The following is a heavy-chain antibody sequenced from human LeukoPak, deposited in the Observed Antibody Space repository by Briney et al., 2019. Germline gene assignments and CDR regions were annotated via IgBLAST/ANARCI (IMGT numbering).Heavy chain of an antibody. CDR1: GYSFTNYY. CDR3: ARHSDSSGWVHFDY. V-gene: IGHV5-51*01. CDR2: IYPGDSDT. Sequence: GESLKISCKGSGYSFTNYYIAWVRQMPGKGLEWMGIIYPGDSDTKYSPSFQGQVTISADKSINTAYLQWSSLKASDTAMYYCARHSDSSGWVHFDYWGQGTLVTVPS. D-gene: IGHD6-19*01. J-gene: IGHJ4*02.